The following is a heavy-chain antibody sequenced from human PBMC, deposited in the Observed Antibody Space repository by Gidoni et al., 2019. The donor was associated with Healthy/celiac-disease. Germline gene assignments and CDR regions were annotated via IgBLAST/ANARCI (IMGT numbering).Heavy chain of an antibody. J-gene: IGHJ4*02. CDR3: ARDGDYYDSSGYYVEFDY. CDR1: GFTFSSYS. V-gene: IGHV3-21*01. Sequence: EVQLVESGGGLVKPGGSLRLSCAASGFTFSSYSMNWVRQAPGKGLEWVSSISSSSSYIYYADSVKGRFTISRDNAKNSLYLQMNSLRAEDTAVYYCARDGDYYDSSGYYVEFDYWGQGTLVTVSS. D-gene: IGHD3-22*01. CDR2: ISSSSSYI.